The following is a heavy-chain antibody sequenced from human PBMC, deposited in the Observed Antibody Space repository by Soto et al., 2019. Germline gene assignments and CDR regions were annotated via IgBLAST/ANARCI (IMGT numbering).Heavy chain of an antibody. V-gene: IGHV3-74*01. CDR1: GFTFSGSW. Sequence: EVQLVESGGGLVQPGGSLRLSCAASGFTFSGSWMHWVRQAPGKGRVWVSRINDDGSATSYADFVKGRFTISRDNAKDTLFLQMNGLRAEDTAVYYCARGIFGSGTANDYWGQGTLVTVSS. CDR2: INDDGSAT. J-gene: IGHJ4*02. D-gene: IGHD3-10*01. CDR3: ARGIFGSGTANDY.